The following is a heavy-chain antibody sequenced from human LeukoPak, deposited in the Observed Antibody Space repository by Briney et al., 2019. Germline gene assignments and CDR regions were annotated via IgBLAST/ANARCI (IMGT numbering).Heavy chain of an antibody. CDR1: GFSVNSNY. J-gene: IGHJ1*01. V-gene: IGHV3-66*01. D-gene: IGHD3-10*01. CDR3: ATDFRYGST. Sequence: GSLTLSCAASGFSVNSNYMSWVRQAPGKGLEWVSVIYSAGNAYYADSVKGRFTISRDTSKNTLYLQMSSLRAEDTAVYYCATDFRYGSTWGQGTLVSVSS. CDR2: IYSAGNA.